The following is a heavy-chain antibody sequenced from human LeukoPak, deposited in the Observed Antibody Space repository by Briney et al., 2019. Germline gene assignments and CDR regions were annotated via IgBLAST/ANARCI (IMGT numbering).Heavy chain of an antibody. D-gene: IGHD5-18*01. CDR1: GFTFSSYS. CDR3: ARDRTAMAWDDAFDI. J-gene: IGHJ3*02. CDR2: ISSSSSYI. V-gene: IGHV3-21*01. Sequence: GGSLRLSCAASGFTFSSYSMNWVRQAPGKGLEWVSSISSSSSYIYYADSVKGRFTISRDNAKNSLYLQMNSLRAEDTAVYYCARDRTAMAWDDAFDIWGQGTMVTVSS.